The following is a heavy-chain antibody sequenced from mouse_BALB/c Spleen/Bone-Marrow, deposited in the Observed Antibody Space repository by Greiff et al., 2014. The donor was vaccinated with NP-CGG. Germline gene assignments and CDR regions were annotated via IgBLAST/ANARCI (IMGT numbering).Heavy chain of an antibody. CDR1: GFNIKDYY. CDR2: IDPENGNT. Sequence: VQLQQSGAEFVRPGALVKLSCNASGFNIKDYYMHWVKQRPEQGLEWIGWIDPENGNTIYDPKFPGKASITADTSSNTAYLQLNSLTSKDTAFYYCTRWVYYGSSYFDYWGQGTTLTVSS. D-gene: IGHD1-1*01. CDR3: TRWVYYGSSYFDY. J-gene: IGHJ2*01. V-gene: IGHV14-1*02.